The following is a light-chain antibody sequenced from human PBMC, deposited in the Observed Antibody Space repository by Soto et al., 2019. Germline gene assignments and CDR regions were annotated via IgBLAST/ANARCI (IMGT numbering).Light chain of an antibody. J-gene: IGLJ1*01. CDR1: SSDVGGYNY. Sequence: QSALTQPASVSGSPGQSITISCTGTSSDVGGYNYVSWHQQHPGKAPKLMIYDVSNRPSGVSNRFSGSKSGNTASLTISGLQAEDEADYYCNSYTSSSTLAFGTGTKLTVL. V-gene: IGLV2-14*01. CDR3: NSYTSSSTLA. CDR2: DVS.